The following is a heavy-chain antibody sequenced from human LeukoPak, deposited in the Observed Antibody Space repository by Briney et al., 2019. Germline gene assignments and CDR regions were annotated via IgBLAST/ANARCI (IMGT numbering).Heavy chain of an antibody. D-gene: IGHD3-16*01. J-gene: IGHJ5*02. CDR3: ARAFVGEPSMGWFDP. V-gene: IGHV1-18*01. CDR1: GYTFTSYG. Sequence: ASVKVSCKASGYTFTSYGISWVRQAPGQGLEWMGWISAYNGNTNYAQKLQGRVTMTTDTSTSTAYMELRSLRSDDTAVYYCARAFVGEPSMGWFDPWGQGTLVTVSS. CDR2: ISAYNGNT.